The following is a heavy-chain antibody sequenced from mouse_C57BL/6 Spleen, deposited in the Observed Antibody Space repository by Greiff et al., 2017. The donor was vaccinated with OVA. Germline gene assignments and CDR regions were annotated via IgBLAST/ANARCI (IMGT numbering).Heavy chain of an antibody. CDR2: IYPSDSET. J-gene: IGHJ4*01. Sequence: QVQLQQPGAELVRPGSSVKLSCKASGYTFTSYWMDWVKQRPGQGLEWIGNIYPSDSETHYNQKFKDKATLTVDKSSSTAYMQLSSLTSEDSAVYYCARPPYYSNDGNYAMDYWGQGTSVTVSS. D-gene: IGHD2-12*01. CDR3: ARPPYYSNDGNYAMDY. V-gene: IGHV1-61*01. CDR1: GYTFTSYW.